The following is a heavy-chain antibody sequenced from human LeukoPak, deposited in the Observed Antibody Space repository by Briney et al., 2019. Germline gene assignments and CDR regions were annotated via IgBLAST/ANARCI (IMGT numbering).Heavy chain of an antibody. J-gene: IGHJ6*02. CDR2: ITGSGGSS. D-gene: IGHD3-10*01. CDR3: AKDSTMVRGIIYYGMDV. CDR1: GFTFSSYA. Sequence: GGSLRLSCAASGFTFSSYAMSWVRQAPGKGLEWVSVITGSGGSSYYADSVKGRFTISRDNSKNTLYLQVNTLRAEDTAVYYCAKDSTMVRGIIYYGMDVWGQGTTVTVSS. V-gene: IGHV3-23*01.